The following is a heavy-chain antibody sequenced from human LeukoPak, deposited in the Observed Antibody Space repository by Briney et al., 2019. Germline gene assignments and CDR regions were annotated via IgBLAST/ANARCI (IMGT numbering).Heavy chain of an antibody. CDR2: IYSGGST. CDR3: ARVLPYSSSWYFDY. CDR1: GFTVSSNY. J-gene: IGHJ4*02. Sequence: GGSLRLSCAASGFTVSSNYMSWVRQAPGKGLEWVSVIYSGGSTYYADSVKGRFTISRDNSKNTLYLQMNSLRAEDTAVYHCARVLPYSSSWYFDYWGQGTLVTASS. V-gene: IGHV3-66*01. D-gene: IGHD6-13*01.